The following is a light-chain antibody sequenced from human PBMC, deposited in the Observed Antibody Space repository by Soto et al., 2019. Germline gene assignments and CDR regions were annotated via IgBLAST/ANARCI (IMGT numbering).Light chain of an antibody. J-gene: IGKJ2*01. Sequence: EIVMTQSPATLSVSPGESATLSCRASQSVNTNLAWYQQKPGRAPRLLIHGASTRATGIPARFSGSGSGTEFTLNISSLQYEDFEVYYCQQYNNWPPHTFGQGTKLEIK. CDR2: GAS. CDR3: QQYNNWPPHT. V-gene: IGKV3-15*01. CDR1: QSVNTN.